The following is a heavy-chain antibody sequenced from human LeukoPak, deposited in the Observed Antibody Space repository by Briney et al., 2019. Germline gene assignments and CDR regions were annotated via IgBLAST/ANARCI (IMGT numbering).Heavy chain of an antibody. CDR2: ISSSSSYI. CDR3: ARDLSYVQLERLPVG. Sequence: RAGGSLRLSCAASGFTFSSYSMNWVRQAPGKGLEWVSSISSSSSYIYYADSVKGRFTISRDNAKNSLYLQMNSLRAEDTAVYYCARDLSYVQLERLPVGWGQGTLVTVSS. V-gene: IGHV3-21*01. D-gene: IGHD1-1*01. J-gene: IGHJ4*02. CDR1: GFTFSSYS.